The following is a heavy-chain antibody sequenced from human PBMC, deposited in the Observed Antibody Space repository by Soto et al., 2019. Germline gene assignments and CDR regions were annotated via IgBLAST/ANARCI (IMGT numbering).Heavy chain of an antibody. CDR2: IWYDGSNK. D-gene: IGHD3-9*01. Sequence: GGSLRLSCAASGFTFSSYGMHWVRQAPGKGLEWVAVIWYDGSNKYYADSVKGRFTISRDNSKNTLYLQMNSLRAEDTAVYYCARDSAEYYDILTGIFDYWGQGTLVTVSS. CDR1: GFTFSSYG. V-gene: IGHV3-33*01. CDR3: ARDSAEYYDILTGIFDY. J-gene: IGHJ4*02.